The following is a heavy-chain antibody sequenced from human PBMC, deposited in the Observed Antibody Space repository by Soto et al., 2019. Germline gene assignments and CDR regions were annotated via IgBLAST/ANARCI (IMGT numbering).Heavy chain of an antibody. CDR1: GFTFSSYS. CDR2: ISSSSSYI. Sequence: GGSRLSCAASGFTFSSYSMNWVRQAPGKGLEWVSSISSSSSYIYYADSVKGRFTISRDNAKNSLYLQMNSLRAEDTAVYYCARNLELTPKYYYYGMDVWGQGTTVTVSS. CDR3: ARNLELTPKYYYYGMDV. V-gene: IGHV3-21*01. D-gene: IGHD1-7*01. J-gene: IGHJ6*02.